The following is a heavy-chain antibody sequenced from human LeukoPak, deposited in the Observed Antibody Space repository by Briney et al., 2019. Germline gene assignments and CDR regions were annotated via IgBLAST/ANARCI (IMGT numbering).Heavy chain of an antibody. D-gene: IGHD3-9*01. CDR1: CPSFGGYY. J-gene: IGHJ4*02. V-gene: IGHV4-34*01. CDR3: ARGLRSTGYYVSFDY. Sequence: SDTQSLTCALYCPSFGGYYWSWPRHPPGGWLEWLGEINQSGSTNYNPPRKSRVPISENTSKNQFSLKLSSVTAADTAVYYCARGLRSTGYYVSFDYWGQGTLVTVSS. CDR2: INQSGST.